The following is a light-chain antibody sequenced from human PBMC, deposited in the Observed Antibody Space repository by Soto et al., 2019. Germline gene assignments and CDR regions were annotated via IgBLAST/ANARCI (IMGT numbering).Light chain of an antibody. CDR1: QSASSY. J-gene: IGKJ4*01. CDR2: DAS. CDR3: QQRSNWLSLT. V-gene: IGKV3-11*01. Sequence: SPATLSLSPGERATLSCRASQSASSYLAWYQQKPGQAPRLLIYDASNRATGIPARFSGSGSGTDFTLTISSLEPEDFAVYYCQQRSNWLSLTFGGGTKVDIK.